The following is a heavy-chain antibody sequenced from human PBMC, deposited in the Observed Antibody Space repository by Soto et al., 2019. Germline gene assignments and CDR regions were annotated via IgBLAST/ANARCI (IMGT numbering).Heavy chain of an antibody. J-gene: IGHJ4*02. Sequence: LRLSCEASGFDLRSYWMSWVRQAPGKGLEWVANIKEDGSEEFYVDSVKGRFTISRDNAKNSLYLQMTALRAEDTAVYYCARDPAGFDYWGQGTLVTVSS. CDR3: ARDPAGFDY. CDR2: IKEDGSEE. V-gene: IGHV3-7*01. CDR1: GFDLRSYW. D-gene: IGHD6-13*01.